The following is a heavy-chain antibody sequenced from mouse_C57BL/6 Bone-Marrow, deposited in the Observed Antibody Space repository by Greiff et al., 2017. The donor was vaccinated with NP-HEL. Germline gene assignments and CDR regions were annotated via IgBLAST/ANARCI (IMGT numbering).Heavy chain of an antibody. V-gene: IGHV1-55*01. Sequence: VQLQQPGAELVKPGASVKMFCKASGYTFTSYWITWVKPRPGQGLEWIGDIYPGSGSTNYNEKVKSKATLTVDTSSSTAYIQLSSLTSEDSAVDYCARAGYYYGSSPFAYWGQGTLVTVSA. CDR1: GYTFTSYW. CDR3: ARAGYYYGSSPFAY. CDR2: IYPGSGST. J-gene: IGHJ3*01. D-gene: IGHD1-1*01.